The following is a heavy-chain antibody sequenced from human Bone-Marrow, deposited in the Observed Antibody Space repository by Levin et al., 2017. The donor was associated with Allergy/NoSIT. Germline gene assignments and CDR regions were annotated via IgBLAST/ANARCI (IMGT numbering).Heavy chain of an antibody. V-gene: IGHV3-13*01. Sequence: GGSLRLSCAASGFAFSTYDIQWIRQDAGKGLERVSAIGIRGDTHYADSVKGRFTISRENAKNSVYLQMNNLRADDTAVYYCARDPSGRGMDVWGQGTTVTVSS. CDR1: GFAFSTYD. D-gene: IGHD6-19*01. CDR2: IGIRGDT. J-gene: IGHJ6*02. CDR3: ARDPSGRGMDV.